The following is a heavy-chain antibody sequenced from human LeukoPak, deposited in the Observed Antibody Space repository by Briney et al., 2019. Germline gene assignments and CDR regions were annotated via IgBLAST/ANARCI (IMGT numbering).Heavy chain of an antibody. Sequence: GGSLRLSCAASGFTFSTYWMSWVRQAPGKGLESVSSINGDGNEKFYVDSVKGRFTISRDNAKNSLYLHMNGVRAEDAAVYYCERDGRPRSAFDIWGQGTMVTVSS. CDR3: ERDGRPRSAFDI. CDR2: INGDGNEK. V-gene: IGHV3-7*01. CDR1: GFTFSTYW. J-gene: IGHJ3*02.